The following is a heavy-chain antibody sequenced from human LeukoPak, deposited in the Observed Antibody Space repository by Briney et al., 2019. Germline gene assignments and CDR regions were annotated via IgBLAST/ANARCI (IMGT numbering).Heavy chain of an antibody. CDR1: GFTFSSYS. CDR3: ARGYYGSGSYYNFDY. J-gene: IGHJ4*02. CDR2: ISSSSSYI. V-gene: IGHV3-21*01. D-gene: IGHD3-10*01. Sequence: GGSLRLSCAASGFTFSSYSMNWVRQAPGKGLEWVSSISSSSSYIYYADSVKGRFTISRDNAKNSLYLQMDSLRAEDTAVYYCARGYYGSGSYYNFDYWGQGTLVTVSS.